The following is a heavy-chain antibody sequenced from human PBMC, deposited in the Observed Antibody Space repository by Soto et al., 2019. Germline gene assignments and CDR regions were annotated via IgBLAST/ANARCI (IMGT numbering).Heavy chain of an antibody. CDR1: GFTFSSYA. CDR3: ARSFSLFVYYMDV. CDR2: ISSNGGST. J-gene: IGHJ6*03. V-gene: IGHV3-64*01. D-gene: IGHD3-3*01. Sequence: PGGSLRLSCAASGFTFSSYAMHWVRQAPGKGLEYVSAISSNGGSTYYANSVKGRFTISRDNSKNTPYLQMGSLRAEDMAVYYCARSFSLFVYYMDVWGKGTTVTVSS.